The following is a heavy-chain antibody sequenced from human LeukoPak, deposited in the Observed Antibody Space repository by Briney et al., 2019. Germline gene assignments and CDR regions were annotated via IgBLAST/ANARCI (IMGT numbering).Heavy chain of an antibody. Sequence: ASVKVSFKAAGYIFTSYAIHWVRQAPGQGLEWMGWINAGNSNTKYSQKLQGRVTITRDTSASAAYMELRSLRSEDTAVYYCGRGKRNSDYDYFDYWGQGNLVTVSS. CDR3: GRGKRNSDYDYFDY. CDR2: INAGNSNT. V-gene: IGHV1-3*01. CDR1: GYIFTSYA. J-gene: IGHJ4*02. D-gene: IGHD5-12*01.